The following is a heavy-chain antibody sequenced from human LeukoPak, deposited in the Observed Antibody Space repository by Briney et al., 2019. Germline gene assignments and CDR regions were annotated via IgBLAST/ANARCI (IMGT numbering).Heavy chain of an antibody. CDR3: ARGAGQWLVPEYFQH. CDR2: INHSGST. D-gene: IGHD6-19*01. CDR1: GGSFSGYY. J-gene: IGHJ1*01. Sequence: SETLSLTCAVYGGSFSGYYWSWIRQPPGKGLEWIGEINHSGSTNYNPSLKSRVTISVDTSKNQFSLKLSSVTAADTAVYYCARGAGQWLVPEYFQHWGQGTLVTVSS. V-gene: IGHV4-34*01.